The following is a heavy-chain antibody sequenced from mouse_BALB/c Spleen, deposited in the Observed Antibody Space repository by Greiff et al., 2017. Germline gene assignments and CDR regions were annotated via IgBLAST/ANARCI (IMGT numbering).Heavy chain of an antibody. CDR1: GFTFSNYW. CDR2: IRLKSNNYAT. J-gene: IGHJ4*01. D-gene: IGHD1-1*01. Sequence: DVKLEESGGGLVQPGGSMKLSCVASGFTFSNYWMNWVRQSPEKGLEWVAEIRLKSNNYATHYAESVKGRFTISRDDSKSSVYLQMNNLRAEDTGIYYCTRRYGHYYAMDYWGQGTSVTVSS. V-gene: IGHV6-6*02. CDR3: TRRYGHYYAMDY.